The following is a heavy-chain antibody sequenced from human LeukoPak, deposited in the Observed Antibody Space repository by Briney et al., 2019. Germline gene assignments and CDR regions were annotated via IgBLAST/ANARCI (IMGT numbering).Heavy chain of an antibody. J-gene: IGHJ4*02. Sequence: GGSLRLSCAASGFTFSSYGMHWVRQAPGKGLEWVAVISYDGSNKYYADSVKGRFTISRDNSKNTLYLQMNSLRAEDTAVYYCAKAKYSSDWSGGDYWGQGTLVTVSS. CDR1: GFTFSSYG. D-gene: IGHD6-19*01. CDR2: ISYDGSNK. V-gene: IGHV3-30*18. CDR3: AKAKYSSDWSGGDY.